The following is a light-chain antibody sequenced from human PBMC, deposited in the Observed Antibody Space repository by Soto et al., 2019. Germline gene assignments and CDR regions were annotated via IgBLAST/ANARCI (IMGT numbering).Light chain of an antibody. CDR3: QQYNNWPPIT. CDR1: QSIGTD. CDR2: GAG. Sequence: IVVTQSPATLSVSPGERATLSCRASQSIGTDLAWYQQKPGQAPRLLTFGAGTRTTGVPVRFSGSGSGTEFTLTISSLQSEDFAVYYCQQYNNWPPITFGQGTRLEIK. V-gene: IGKV3-15*01. J-gene: IGKJ5*01.